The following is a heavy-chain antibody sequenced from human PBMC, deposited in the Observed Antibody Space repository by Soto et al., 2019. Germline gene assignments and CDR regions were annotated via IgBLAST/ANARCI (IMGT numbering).Heavy chain of an antibody. CDR1: GFTFDDYA. Sequence: GGSLRLSCAASGFTFDDYAMHWVRQAPGKGLEWVSGISWNSGSIGYADSVKGRFTISRDNAKNSLYLQMNSLRAEDTALYYCAKGRGRKTVEAFDIWGQGTMVTVSS. CDR2: ISWNSGSI. D-gene: IGHD4-17*01. CDR3: AKGRGRKTVEAFDI. J-gene: IGHJ3*02. V-gene: IGHV3-9*01.